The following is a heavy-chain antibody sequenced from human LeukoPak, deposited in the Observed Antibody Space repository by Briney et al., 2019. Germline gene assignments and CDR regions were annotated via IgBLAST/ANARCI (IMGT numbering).Heavy chain of an antibody. J-gene: IGHJ4*02. V-gene: IGHV3-21*01. CDR1: GFTFSSFT. CDR2: ISSTSTYI. CDR3: ARDGELPADY. D-gene: IGHD1-26*01. Sequence: GGSLRLSCAASGFTFSSFTMNWVRQAPGKGLEWVSSISSTSTYIHYADSVKGRFTISRDNSKNTLYLQMNSLRAEDTAVYYCARDGELPADYWGQGTLVTVSS.